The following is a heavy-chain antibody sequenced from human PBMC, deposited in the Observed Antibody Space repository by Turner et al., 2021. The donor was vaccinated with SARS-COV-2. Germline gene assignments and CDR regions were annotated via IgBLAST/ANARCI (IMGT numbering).Heavy chain of an antibody. CDR2: IRSNGDFT. D-gene: IGHD6-13*01. V-gene: IGHV3-64D*06. CDR3: LRDLYSSSWWGPFDS. CDR1: GFAFSRFP. Sequence: EVQLVESGGGLVQPGGSLRLPCSASGFAFSRFPMHWVRQAPGKGLEYVASIRSNGDFTSYADFVKGRFIISRDNSKSTLYLQMSSLRADDTAVYYCLRDLYSSSWWGPFDSWGQGTQVTVSS. J-gene: IGHJ5*01.